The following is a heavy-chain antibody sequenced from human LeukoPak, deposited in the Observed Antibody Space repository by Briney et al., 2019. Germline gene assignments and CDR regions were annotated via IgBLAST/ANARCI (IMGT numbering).Heavy chain of an antibody. CDR2: ISYTGTYI. J-gene: IGHJ4*02. CDR1: AFSLNAYN. CDR3: VRDRGTYRPIDY. V-gene: IGHV3-21*04. Sequence: PGWSLRLSCAASAFSLNAYNMNWVRQAPGKGLEWVSSISYTGTYIYYADSVKGRFTISRDNAQNSLYLQMNSLRAEDTAIYYCVRDRGTYRPIDYWGQGTLVTVSS. D-gene: IGHD1-26*01.